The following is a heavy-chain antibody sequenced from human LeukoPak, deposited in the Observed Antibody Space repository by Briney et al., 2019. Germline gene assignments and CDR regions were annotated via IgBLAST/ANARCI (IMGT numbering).Heavy chain of an antibody. Sequence: PSETLSLTCTVSGGSISSYYWSWIRQPPGKGLEWIGEINHSGSTNYNPSLKSRVTISVDTSKNQFSLKLSSVTAADTAVYYCARGVPTIFGVVTFRNWFDPWGQGTLVTVSS. V-gene: IGHV4-34*01. CDR3: ARGVPTIFGVVTFRNWFDP. CDR1: GGSISSYY. CDR2: INHSGST. D-gene: IGHD3-3*01. J-gene: IGHJ5*02.